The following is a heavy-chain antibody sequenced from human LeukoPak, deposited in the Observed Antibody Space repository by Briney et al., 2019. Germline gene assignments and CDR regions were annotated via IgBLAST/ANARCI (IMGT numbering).Heavy chain of an antibody. J-gene: IGHJ1*01. CDR2: ITLHSGDT. V-gene: IGHV1-2*02. Sequence: ASVRVSCKASGYIFTGYYIHWVRQGPGQGLEWLGWITLHSGDTHYAQKYQGRLTMTSDTSISTGYMELSTLQFDDTAVYYCAREGQLGLDNWGQGTLVTVSS. D-gene: IGHD1-1*01. CDR3: AREGQLGLDN. CDR1: GYIFTGYY.